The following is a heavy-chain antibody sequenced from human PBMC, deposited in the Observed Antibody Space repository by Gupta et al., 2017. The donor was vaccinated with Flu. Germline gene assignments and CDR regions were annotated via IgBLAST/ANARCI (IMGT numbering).Heavy chain of an antibody. CDR1: GFTFSSYE. Sequence: EVQLVESGGGLVQPGGSLRLSCAASGFTFSSYEMNWVRQAPGKGLEWVSYISSSGSTIYYADSVKGRFTISRDNAKNSLYLQMNSLRAEDTAVYYCARDRYSMIVVDGPNYYYYGMDVWGQGTTVTVSS. V-gene: IGHV3-48*03. CDR3: ARDRYSMIVVDGPNYYYYGMDV. D-gene: IGHD3-22*01. CDR2: ISSSGSTI. J-gene: IGHJ6*02.